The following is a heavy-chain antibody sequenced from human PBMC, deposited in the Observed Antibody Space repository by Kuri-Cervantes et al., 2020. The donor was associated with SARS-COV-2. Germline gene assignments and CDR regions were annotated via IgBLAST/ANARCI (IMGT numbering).Heavy chain of an antibody. CDR1: GGSISSSSYY. V-gene: IGHV4-39*07. CDR3: ATISASYSSGWYALY. CDR2: IYYSGST. J-gene: IGHJ4*02. Sequence: GSLRLSCTVSGGSISSSSYYWGWIRQPPGKGLEWIGSIYYSGSTYYNPSLKSRVTISVDMSKNQFSLKLSSVTAADTAVYYCATISASYSSGWYALYWGQGTLVTVSS. D-gene: IGHD6-19*01.